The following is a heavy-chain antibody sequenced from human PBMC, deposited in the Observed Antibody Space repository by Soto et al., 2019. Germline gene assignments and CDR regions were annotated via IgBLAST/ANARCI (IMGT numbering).Heavy chain of an antibody. D-gene: IGHD6-13*01. J-gene: IGHJ4*02. Sequence: GGSLRLSCAASGFTFSSYGMHWVRQAPGKGLEWVAVISYDGSNKYYADSVKGRFTISRDNSKNTLYLQMNSLRAEDTAVYYCAKLGAIAAAGTGAFDYWGQGTLVTVSS. CDR3: AKLGAIAAAGTGAFDY. CDR2: ISYDGSNK. V-gene: IGHV3-30*18. CDR1: GFTFSSYG.